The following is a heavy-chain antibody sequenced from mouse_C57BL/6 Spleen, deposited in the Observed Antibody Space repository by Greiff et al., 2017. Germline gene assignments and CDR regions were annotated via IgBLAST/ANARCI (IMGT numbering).Heavy chain of an antibody. CDR3: ARDDYYGSSGYAMDY. V-gene: IGHV1-64*01. CDR2: IHPNSGST. D-gene: IGHD1-1*01. Sequence: VQLQQPGAELVKPGASVKLSCKASGYTFTSYWMHWVKQRPGQGLEWIGMIHPNSGSTNYNEKFKSKATLTVDKSSSTAYMQLSSLTSEDSAVYYCARDDYYGSSGYAMDYWGQGTSVTVSS. J-gene: IGHJ4*01. CDR1: GYTFTSYW.